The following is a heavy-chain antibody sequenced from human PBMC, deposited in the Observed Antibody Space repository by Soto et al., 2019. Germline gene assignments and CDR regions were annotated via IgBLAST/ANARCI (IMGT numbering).Heavy chain of an antibody. V-gene: IGHV4-34*01. CDR3: ARGRGTSH. CDR1: GGSFGGYY. D-gene: IGHD3-16*01. Sequence: PSETLSLTCAVYGGSFGGYYWSRLRQPPGKGLEWIGEINHSGSTNYNPSLKSRVTISVDASKNQFSLKLSSVTAPDTAVYYCARGRGTSHWGQGTLVTVSS. J-gene: IGHJ4*02. CDR2: INHSGST.